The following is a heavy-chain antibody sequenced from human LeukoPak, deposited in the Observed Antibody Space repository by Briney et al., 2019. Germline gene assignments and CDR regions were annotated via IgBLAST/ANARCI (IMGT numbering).Heavy chain of an antibody. CDR2: IIPILGIA. D-gene: IGHD2-2*01. CDR3: ARAPPPAAMGAFGI. CDR1: GGTFSSYA. Sequence: SVKVSCKASGGTFSSYAISWVRQAPGQGLEWMGRIIPILGIANYAQKFQGRVTITADKSTSTAYMELSSLRSEDTAVYYCARAPPPAAMGAFGIWGQGTMVTVSS. J-gene: IGHJ3*02. V-gene: IGHV1-69*04.